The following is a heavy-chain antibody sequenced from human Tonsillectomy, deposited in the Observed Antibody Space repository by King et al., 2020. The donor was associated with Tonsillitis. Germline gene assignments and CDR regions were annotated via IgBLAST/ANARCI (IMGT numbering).Heavy chain of an antibody. V-gene: IGHV3-49*05. CDR3: TRHYNYVWGSDAFDI. Sequence: VQLVESGGGLVKPGRSLRLSCTASGFTFGDYAMSWFRQAPGKGLEWVGFIRSKAYGGTTEYAASVKGRFTISRDDSKSIAYLQMKSLKTEDTAVYDCTRHYNYVWGSDAFDIWGQGTMVTVSS. CDR1: GFTFGDYA. J-gene: IGHJ3*02. CDR2: IRSKAYGGTT. D-gene: IGHD3-16*01.